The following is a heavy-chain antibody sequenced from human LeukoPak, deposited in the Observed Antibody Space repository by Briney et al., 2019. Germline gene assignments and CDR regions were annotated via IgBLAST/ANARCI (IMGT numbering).Heavy chain of an antibody. D-gene: IGHD3-16*02. Sequence: ASVKVSCKASGYTFTGYYMHWVRQAPGRALEWMGWINPNSGGTNYAQKFQGRVTMTRDTSISTAYMELSRLRSDDTAVYYCASSTYYDYVWGSYRFDYWGQGTLVTVSS. CDR2: INPNSGGT. V-gene: IGHV1-2*02. CDR1: GYTFTGYY. J-gene: IGHJ4*02. CDR3: ASSTYYDYVWGSYRFDY.